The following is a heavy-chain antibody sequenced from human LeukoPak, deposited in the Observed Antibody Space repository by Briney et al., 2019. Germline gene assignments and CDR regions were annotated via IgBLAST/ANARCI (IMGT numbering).Heavy chain of an antibody. J-gene: IGHJ6*02. CDR1: GYSFTSYW. CDR2: IYPGDSDT. V-gene: IGHV5-51*01. Sequence: GESLKISCKGSGYSFTSYWIGWVRQMPGKGLEWMGIIYPGDSDTRYSPSFQGQVTISADKSISTAYLQWSSLRSEDTAVYYCARPENRLFWSGYHTPFYYYGMDVWGQGTTVTVSS. D-gene: IGHD3-3*01. CDR3: ARPENRLFWSGYHTPFYYYGMDV.